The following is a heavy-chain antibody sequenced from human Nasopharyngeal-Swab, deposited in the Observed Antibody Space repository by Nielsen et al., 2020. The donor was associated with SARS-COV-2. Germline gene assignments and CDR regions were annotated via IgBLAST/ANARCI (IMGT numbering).Heavy chain of an antibody. Sequence: SETLSLTCAVYGGSFTTYSWIWIRQPPGKGLEWIGEINHIGSTNYNTYNPSLNSRVTISLATSKNQFSLALTSVTAADTVIYFCARGRYYGDYDYWGQGALVTVSS. CDR3: ARGRYYGDYDY. J-gene: IGHJ4*02. CDR2: INHIGST. D-gene: IGHD4-17*01. CDR1: GGSFTTYS. V-gene: IGHV4-34*01.